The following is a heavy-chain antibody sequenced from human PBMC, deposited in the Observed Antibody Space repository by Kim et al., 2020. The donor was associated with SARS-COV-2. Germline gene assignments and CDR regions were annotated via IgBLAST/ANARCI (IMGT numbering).Heavy chain of an antibody. V-gene: IGHV4-34*01. D-gene: IGHD3-3*01. Sequence: SETLSLTCAVYGGSFSGYYWSWIRQPPGKGLEWIGEINHSGSTNYNPSLKSRVTISVDTSKNQFSLKLSSVTAADTAVYYCARGLRPPPPCFDYWGQGTLVTVSS. CDR1: GGSFSGYY. CDR3: ARGLRPPPPCFDY. CDR2: INHSGST. J-gene: IGHJ4*02.